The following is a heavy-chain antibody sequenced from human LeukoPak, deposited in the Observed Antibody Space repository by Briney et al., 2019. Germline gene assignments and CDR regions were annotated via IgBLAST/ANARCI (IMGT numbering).Heavy chain of an antibody. Sequence: ASVKVSCKASGYTFTSYYMHWVRQAPGQGLEWMGIINPSGGSTSYAQKFQGRVTMTRDTSTSTVYMELSSLRSEDTAVYYCARGFWDSSGYYSVAFDIWGQGTMVTVSS. D-gene: IGHD3-22*01. V-gene: IGHV1-46*01. CDR2: INPSGGST. J-gene: IGHJ3*02. CDR3: ARGFWDSSGYYSVAFDI. CDR1: GYTFTSYY.